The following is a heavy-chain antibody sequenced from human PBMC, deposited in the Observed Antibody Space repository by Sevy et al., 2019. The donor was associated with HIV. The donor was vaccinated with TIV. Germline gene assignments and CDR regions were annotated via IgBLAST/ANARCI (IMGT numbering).Heavy chain of an antibody. CDR1: GFTFSSYA. CDR2: ISGSGGST. V-gene: IGHV3-23*01. J-gene: IGHJ3*02. Sequence: GGSLRLSCAASGFTFSSYAMSWVRLAPGKGLEWVSAISGSGGSTYYADSVKGRFTISRDNSKNTLYLQMNSLRAEDTAVYYCAKDHLLSTDAFDIWGQGTMVTVSS. CDR3: AKDHLLSTDAFDI. D-gene: IGHD2-2*01.